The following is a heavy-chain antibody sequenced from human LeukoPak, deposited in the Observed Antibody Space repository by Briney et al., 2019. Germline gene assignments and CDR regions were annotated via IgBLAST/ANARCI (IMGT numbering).Heavy chain of an antibody. CDR1: GFTFSNAW. CDR2: IKSKTDGGTT. CDR3: TTDYYGSGSYGDIDY. Sequence: PGGSLRLSCAASGFTFSNAWMSWVRQAPGKGLEWVGRIKSKTDGGTTDYAAPVKGRFTISRDDSKNTLYLQMNSLKTEDTAVYYCTTDYYGSGSYGDIDYWGQGTLVTVSS. J-gene: IGHJ4*02. V-gene: IGHV3-15*01. D-gene: IGHD3-10*01.